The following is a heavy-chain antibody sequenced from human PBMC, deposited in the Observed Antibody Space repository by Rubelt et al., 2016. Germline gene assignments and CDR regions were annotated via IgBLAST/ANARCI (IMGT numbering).Heavy chain of an antibody. D-gene: IGHD5-24*01. CDR1: GYTFTSYD. CDR2: MNPNSGGT. CDR3: ARDQHRRWLHVIDY. Sequence: QVQLVQSGAEVKKPGASVKVSCKASGYTFTSYDINWVRQATGQGLEWMGWMNPNSGGTNYAEKFQGRVTMTRDTSISTAYMELSRLGSDDTAVYYCARDQHRRWLHVIDYWGQGTLVTVSS. V-gene: IGHV1-2*02. J-gene: IGHJ4*02.